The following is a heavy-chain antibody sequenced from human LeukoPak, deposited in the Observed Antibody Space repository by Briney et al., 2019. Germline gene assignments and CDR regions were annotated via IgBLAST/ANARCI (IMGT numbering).Heavy chain of an antibody. CDR3: AKWLYRSITTVTTFGYDY. CDR2: ISGGGGAT. V-gene: IGHV3-23*01. Sequence: GGSLRLSCEASGFTFSSYAMSWVRQAPGKGLEWVSTISGGGGATYYADSVKGRFTISRDNSKNTLYLQMNSLSAEDTAVYYCAKWLYRSITTVTTFGYDYWGQGTLVTVSS. CDR1: GFTFSSYA. J-gene: IGHJ4*02. D-gene: IGHD4-11*01.